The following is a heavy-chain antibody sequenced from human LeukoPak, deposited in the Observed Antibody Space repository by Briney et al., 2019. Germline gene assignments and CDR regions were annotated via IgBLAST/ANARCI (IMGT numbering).Heavy chain of an antibody. V-gene: IGHV3-23*01. Sequence: GGSLRLSCAASGFTFSSYAMSWVRQAPGKGLEWVSAISGSGARTYYAGAVKGRFTVSRDNSRNTLYLQLSALRAEDTAVYYCARSVVMHELWISSDYWGQGTLVTVSS. CDR1: GFTFSSYA. J-gene: IGHJ4*02. CDR2: ISGSGART. CDR3: ARSVVMHELWISSDY. D-gene: IGHD3-3*01.